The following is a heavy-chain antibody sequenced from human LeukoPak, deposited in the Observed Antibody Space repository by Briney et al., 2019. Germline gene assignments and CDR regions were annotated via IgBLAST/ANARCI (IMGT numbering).Heavy chain of an antibody. J-gene: IGHJ4*02. CDR1: GFTFSSYA. V-gene: IGHV3-23*01. CDR2: NSGSGGST. Sequence: GGSLRLSCAASGFTFSSYAMTWVRQAPSKGLEWVSTNSGSGGSTYYADSVKGRSTISRDNAKNTLFLQVNSLRADDTAIYYCVKGGQRYDFWRFDYWGQGTLVTVSS. D-gene: IGHD3-3*01. CDR3: VKGGQRYDFWRFDY.